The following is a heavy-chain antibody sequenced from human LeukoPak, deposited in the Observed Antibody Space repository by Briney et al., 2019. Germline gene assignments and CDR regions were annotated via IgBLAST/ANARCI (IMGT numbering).Heavy chain of an antibody. CDR2: ISYSGST. D-gene: IGHD3-22*01. CDR1: NGSISSYY. CDR3: ARGGYDSTGYLYYFDY. V-gene: IGHV4-59*01. J-gene: IGHJ4*02. Sequence: SETLSLTCTVSNGSISSYYWSWLRQPPGKELEWIGYISYSGSTSYNPSLKSRVTISVDTSKNQFTLKLSSVTAADTAVYYCARGGYDSTGYLYYFDYWGQGTLVTVSS.